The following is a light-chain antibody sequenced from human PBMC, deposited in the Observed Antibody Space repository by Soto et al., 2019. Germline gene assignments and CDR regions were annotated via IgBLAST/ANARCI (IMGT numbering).Light chain of an antibody. J-gene: IGKJ1*01. CDR3: QQYNTYPWT. CDR1: QSISEF. CDR2: DAF. Sequence: DIQITQSPSTLSVSVGDTVTITCRANQSISEFLAWYQQKPGKAPKLLIYDAFGLEKGVPSRFGGSGSGTEFTLTINSLQPDDLGTYYCQQYNTYPWTFGQGTKVDIK. V-gene: IGKV1-5*01.